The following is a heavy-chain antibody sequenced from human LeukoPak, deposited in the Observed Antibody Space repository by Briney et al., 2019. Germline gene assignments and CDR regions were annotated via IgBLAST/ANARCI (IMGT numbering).Heavy chain of an antibody. V-gene: IGHV3-23*01. J-gene: IGHJ4*02. CDR3: AKRSFSYTAMVYYFDY. CDR1: GFTFRSYA. Sequence: GGSLRLSCAASGFTFRSYAMSWVRQAPGKGLEWVSAISGSGGSTYYADSVKGRFTISRDNSKNTLYLQMNSLRAEDTAVYYCAKRSFSYTAMVYYFDYWGQGTLVTVSS. D-gene: IGHD5-18*01. CDR2: ISGSGGST.